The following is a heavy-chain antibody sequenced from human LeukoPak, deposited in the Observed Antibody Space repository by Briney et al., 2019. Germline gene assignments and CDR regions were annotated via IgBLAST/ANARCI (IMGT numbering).Heavy chain of an antibody. CDR3: VKDPSGNYFYFDY. CDR1: GFTFSSFA. V-gene: IGHV3-64D*09. D-gene: IGHD1-26*01. Sequence: PGGSLRLSCSASGFTFSSFAMFWVRQAPGKGLEYVSGISSDGGRTNYADSVKARFTISRDNSKVTLYLQMTSLRPEDTAIYYCVKDPSGNYFYFDYWGQGTLVNVSS. CDR2: ISSDGGRT. J-gene: IGHJ4*02.